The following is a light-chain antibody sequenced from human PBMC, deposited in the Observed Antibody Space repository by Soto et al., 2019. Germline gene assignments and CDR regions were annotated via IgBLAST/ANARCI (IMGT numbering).Light chain of an antibody. CDR1: QRIGTNF. V-gene: IGKV3-20*01. CDR2: GAS. Sequence: ENVLTQSPGTLSLSPGERATLSCRASQRIGTNFLAWYQQKPGQAPRLLIYGASNRIPGIPDRFSGSGSGTDFTLTISRLEPEDFAVYYCQQYGYSYTFGQGTKLEIK. CDR3: QQYGYSYT. J-gene: IGKJ2*01.